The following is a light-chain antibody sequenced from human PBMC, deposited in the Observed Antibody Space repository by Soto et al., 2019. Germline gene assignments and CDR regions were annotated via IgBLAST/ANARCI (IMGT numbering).Light chain of an antibody. J-gene: IGKJ1*01. CDR3: QQYNSWPRT. V-gene: IGKV3-15*01. CDR2: GAS. CDR1: QTISSN. Sequence: IVRTQSPATLSVSPGERAPLSCRASQTISSNLGWYQQKPGQAPRLLIYGASTRATGIPARFSGSGSGSEFTLTISSLQSEDFAVYYCQQYNSWPRTFGQGTKVDI.